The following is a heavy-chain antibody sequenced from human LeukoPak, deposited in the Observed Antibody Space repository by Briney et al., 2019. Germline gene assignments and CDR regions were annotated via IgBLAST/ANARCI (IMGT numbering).Heavy chain of an antibody. CDR1: GGSISTSSYY. D-gene: IGHD6-19*01. CDR2: IYYSGST. Sequence: SGTLSLTCTVSGGSISTSSYYWGWIRQPPGKGLEWIGNIYYSGSTYYNPSLKSRVTISIDTSKNQFSLKLSSVTAADTAVYYCARQRYSSRSLDYWGQGTLVTVSS. J-gene: IGHJ4*02. CDR3: ARQRYSSRSLDY. V-gene: IGHV4-39*01.